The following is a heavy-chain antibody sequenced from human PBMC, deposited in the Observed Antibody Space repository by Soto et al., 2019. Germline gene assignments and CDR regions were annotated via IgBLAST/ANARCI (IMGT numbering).Heavy chain of an antibody. CDR3: AAVSLYYYDSSGYFDY. Sequence: RASVKVSCKASGFTFASSAVQWVRQARGQRLEWIGWIVVGSGNTNYAQKFRERVTITRDMSTSTAYMELSSLRSEDTAVYYCAAVSLYYYDSSGYFDYWGQGTLVTVSS. J-gene: IGHJ4*02. V-gene: IGHV1-58*01. D-gene: IGHD3-22*01. CDR1: GFTFASSA. CDR2: IVVGSGNT.